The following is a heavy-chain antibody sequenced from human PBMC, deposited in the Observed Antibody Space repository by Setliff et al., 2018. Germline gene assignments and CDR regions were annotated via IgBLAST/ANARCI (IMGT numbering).Heavy chain of an antibody. CDR3: TRDWDAALAN. Sequence: GGSLRLSCSASGFIFSDPYMDWVRQAPGKGLEWVARIQNKAAGYGTQHAATVRGRFYISIDESKNSLYLQMNSLKIEETAMYYCTRDWDAALANWGQGTLVTVSS. D-gene: IGHD5-18*01. CDR2: IQNKAAGYGT. V-gene: IGHV3-72*01. J-gene: IGHJ4*02. CDR1: GFIFSDPY.